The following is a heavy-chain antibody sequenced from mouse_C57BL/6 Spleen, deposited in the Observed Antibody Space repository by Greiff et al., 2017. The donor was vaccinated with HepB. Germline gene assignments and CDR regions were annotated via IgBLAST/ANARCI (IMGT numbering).Heavy chain of an antibody. CDR1: GYAFSSSW. Sequence: VKLQQSGPELVKPGASVKISCKASGYAFSSSWMNWVKQRPGKGLEWIGRIYPGDGDTNYNGKFKGKATLTADKSSSTAYMQLSSLTSEDSAVYFCARGPYAPFAYWGQGTLVTVSA. D-gene: IGHD6-5*01. V-gene: IGHV1-82*01. CDR3: ARGPYAPFAY. CDR2: IYPGDGDT. J-gene: IGHJ3*01.